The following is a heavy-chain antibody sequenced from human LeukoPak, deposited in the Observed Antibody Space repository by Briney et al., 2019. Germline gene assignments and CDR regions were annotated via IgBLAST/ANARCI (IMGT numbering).Heavy chain of an antibody. CDR2: ISSSGNTI. D-gene: IGHD6-19*01. CDR3: ARVTIAVGFDY. Sequence: GGSLRLSCAASGFTFSDYYMSWIRQAPGKGLEWVSYISSSGNTIYYADSVKGRFTISRDNAKNSLYPQMNSLRAEDTAVYYCARVTIAVGFDYWGQGTLVTVSS. CDR1: GFTFSDYY. V-gene: IGHV3-11*01. J-gene: IGHJ4*02.